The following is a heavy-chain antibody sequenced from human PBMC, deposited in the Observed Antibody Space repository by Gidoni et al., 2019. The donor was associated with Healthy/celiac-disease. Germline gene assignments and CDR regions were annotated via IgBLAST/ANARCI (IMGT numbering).Heavy chain of an antibody. CDR1: GFTLSSYG. Sequence: QVQLVESGGGVVQPGRSLRLPCAPSGFTLSSYGMHWVRQAPGKGLEWVAVISYDGSNKYYADSVKGRFTISRDNSKNTLYLQMNSLRAEDTAVYYCAKMYSSSSSRFWFYFDYWGQGTLVTVSS. V-gene: IGHV3-30*18. CDR3: AKMYSSSSSRFWFYFDY. J-gene: IGHJ4*02. D-gene: IGHD6-6*01. CDR2: ISYDGSNK.